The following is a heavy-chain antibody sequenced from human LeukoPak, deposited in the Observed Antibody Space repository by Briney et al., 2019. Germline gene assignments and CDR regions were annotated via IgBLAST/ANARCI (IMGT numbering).Heavy chain of an antibody. Sequence: GESLRISCKGSGYNFTSYWIGWVRQMPGKGLEWMGIIYPGDSDTRYSPSFQGQVTISADKSISTAYLQWGSLKASDTAMYYCARRTTPGGFDPWGQGTLVTVSS. D-gene: IGHD4-17*01. J-gene: IGHJ5*02. CDR1: GYNFTSYW. V-gene: IGHV5-51*01. CDR3: ARRTTPGGFDP. CDR2: IYPGDSDT.